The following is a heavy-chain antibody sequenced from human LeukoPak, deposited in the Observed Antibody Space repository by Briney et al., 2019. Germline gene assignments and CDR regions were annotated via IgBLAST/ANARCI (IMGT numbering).Heavy chain of an antibody. CDR3: ARLRSGGSRALDY. CDR1: GGSISSYY. CDR2: IYYSGST. J-gene: IGHJ4*02. V-gene: IGHV4-59*08. D-gene: IGHD2-15*01. Sequence: PSETLSLTCTVSGGSISSYYWSWIRQPPGKGLEWIGYIYYSGSTNYNPSLKSRVTISVDTSKNQFSLKLSSVTAADTAVYYCARLRSGGSRALDYWGQGTLVTVSS.